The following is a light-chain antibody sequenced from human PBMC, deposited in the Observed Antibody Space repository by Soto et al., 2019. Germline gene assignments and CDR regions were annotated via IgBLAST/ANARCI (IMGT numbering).Light chain of an antibody. CDR3: CSYAGSSTFVV. V-gene: IGLV2-23*02. CDR1: SSDVGSYNL. CDR2: EVS. J-gene: IGLJ1*01. Sequence: QSVLTQPASVSGSTGQSITISCTGTSSDVGSYNLVSWYQRHPGKAPKLMIYEVSKRPSGVSNRFSGSKSGNTASLTISGLQAEDEADYYCCSYAGSSTFVVFGTGTKVTVL.